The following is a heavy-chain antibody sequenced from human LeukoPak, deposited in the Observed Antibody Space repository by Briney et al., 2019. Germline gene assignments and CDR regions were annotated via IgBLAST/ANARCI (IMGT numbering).Heavy chain of an antibody. D-gene: IGHD6-19*01. V-gene: IGHV3-23*01. J-gene: IGHJ4*02. CDR2: ISGSGGST. CDR3: VPGGQSLVPYFDY. Sequence: GGSLRLSCAASGFTFSSYAMSWVRQAPGQGLEWVSAISGSGGSTYYADSVKGRFTISRDNSKNTLYLQMTSLRAEDTAVYYCVPGGQSLVPYFDYWGQGTLVTVSS. CDR1: GFTFSSYA.